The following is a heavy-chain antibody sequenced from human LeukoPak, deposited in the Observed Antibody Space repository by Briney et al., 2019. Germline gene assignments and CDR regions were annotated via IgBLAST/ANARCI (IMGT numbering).Heavy chain of an antibody. CDR1: GGSISSYY. J-gene: IGHJ4*02. D-gene: IGHD6-13*01. CDR2: IYYSGST. Sequence: SETLPLTCTVSGGSISSYYWSWIRQPPGKGLEWIGYIYYSGSTNYNPSLKSRVTISVDTSKNQFSLKLSSVTAADTAVYYCARGSSSWPFDYWGQGTLVTVSS. V-gene: IGHV4-59*01. CDR3: ARGSSSWPFDY.